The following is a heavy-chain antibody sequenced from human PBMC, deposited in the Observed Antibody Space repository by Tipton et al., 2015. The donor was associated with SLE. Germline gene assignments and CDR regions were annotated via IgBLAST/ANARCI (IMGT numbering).Heavy chain of an antibody. J-gene: IGHJ4*02. Sequence: TLSLTCTVSGGSISSYYWSWIRQPPGKGLEWIGYIYYSGSTNYNPSLKSRVTISVDTSKNQFSLKLSSVTAADTAVYYCAREGYSSSTFDYWGQGTLVTVSS. V-gene: IGHV4-59*12. CDR3: AREGYSSSTFDY. D-gene: IGHD6-19*01. CDR2: IYYSGST. CDR1: GGSISSYY.